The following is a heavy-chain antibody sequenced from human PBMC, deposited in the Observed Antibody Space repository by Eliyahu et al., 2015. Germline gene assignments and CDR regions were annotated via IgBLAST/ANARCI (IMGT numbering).Heavy chain of an antibody. D-gene: IGHD2-2*01. CDR2: ISAYNGNT. J-gene: IGHJ6*02. CDR1: GYTFTSYG. V-gene: IGHV1-18*01. Sequence: QVQLVQSGAEVKKPGASVKVSCKASGYTFTSYGISWVRQAPGQGLEWMGWISAYNGNTNYAQKLQGRVTITTDTSPSTAYMELRSLRSDDTAVYYCARDLGRKYIVVVPAAMVYGMDVWGQGTTVTVSS. CDR3: ARDLGRKYIVVVPAAMVYGMDV.